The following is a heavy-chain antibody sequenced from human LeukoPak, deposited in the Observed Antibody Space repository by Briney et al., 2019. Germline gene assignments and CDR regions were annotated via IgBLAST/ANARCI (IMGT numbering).Heavy chain of an antibody. D-gene: IGHD2-2*01. CDR3: ARAYCSSTRCYSDY. CDR2: IIPILGIA. CDR1: GGTFSSYT. Sequence: SVKVSCKASGGTFSSYTISWVRQAPGQGLEWMGRIIPILGIANYAQKFQGRVTITADKSTSTAYMELSSLRSEDTAVYYWARAYCSSTRCYSDYWGQGTLVTVSS. J-gene: IGHJ4*02. V-gene: IGHV1-69*02.